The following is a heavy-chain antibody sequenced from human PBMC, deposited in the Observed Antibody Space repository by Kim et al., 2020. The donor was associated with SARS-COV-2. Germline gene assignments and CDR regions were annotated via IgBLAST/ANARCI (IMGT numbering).Heavy chain of an antibody. D-gene: IGHD6-13*01. CDR2: INHSGST. Sequence: SETLSLTCAVYGGSFSGYYWSWIRQPPGKGLEWIGEINHSGSTNYNPSLKSRVTISVDTSKNQFSLKLSSVTAADTAVYYCARDCCGGSSWYTYYYYGMDVWGQGTTVTVSS. J-gene: IGHJ6*02. CDR3: ARDCCGGSSWYTYYYYGMDV. V-gene: IGHV4-34*01. CDR1: GGSFSGYY.